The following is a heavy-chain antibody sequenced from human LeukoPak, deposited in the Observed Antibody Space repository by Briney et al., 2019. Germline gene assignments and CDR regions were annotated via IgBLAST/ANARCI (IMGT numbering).Heavy chain of an antibody. CDR1: GFTFSSYD. Sequence: GGSLRLSCAASGFTFSSYDMHWVRQATGKGLEWVSAIGTAGDTYYPGSVKGRFTISRENAKNSLYLQMNSLRAEDTAVYYCATTARVAAAGTLYYYYYMDVWGKGTTVTISS. J-gene: IGHJ6*03. CDR2: IGTAGDT. CDR3: ATTARVAAAGTLYYYYYMDV. D-gene: IGHD6-13*01. V-gene: IGHV3-13*01.